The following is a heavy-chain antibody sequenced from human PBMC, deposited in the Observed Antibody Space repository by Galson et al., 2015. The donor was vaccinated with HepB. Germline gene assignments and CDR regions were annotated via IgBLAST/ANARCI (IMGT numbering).Heavy chain of an antibody. CDR3: ASRYCTNGVCYAGNAFDI. CDR1: GGSISSGDYY. V-gene: IGHV4-30-4*01. Sequence: TLSLTCTVSGGSISSGDYYWSWIRQPPGKGLEWIGYIYYSGSTYYNPSLKSRVTISVDTSKNQFSLKLSSVTAADTAVYYCASRYCTNGVCYAGNAFDIWGQGTMVTVSS. D-gene: IGHD2-8*01. J-gene: IGHJ3*02. CDR2: IYYSGST.